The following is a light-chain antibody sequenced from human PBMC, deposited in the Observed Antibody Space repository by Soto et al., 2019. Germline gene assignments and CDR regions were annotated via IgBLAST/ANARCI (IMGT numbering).Light chain of an antibody. V-gene: IGKV3-20*01. CDR2: GAS. Sequence: EIVLTQSPGTLSLSPGEGATLSCRASQSVSGSYLAWYQQKPGQAPRLLIYGASSRATGIPDRFSGSGSGTDFTLTISRVEPEDFAVYYCQQYGTSPELTFGGGTKVEIE. J-gene: IGKJ4*01. CDR3: QQYGTSPELT. CDR1: QSVSGSY.